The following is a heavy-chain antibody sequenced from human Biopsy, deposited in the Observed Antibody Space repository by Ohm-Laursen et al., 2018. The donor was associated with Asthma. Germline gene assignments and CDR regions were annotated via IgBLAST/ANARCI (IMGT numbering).Heavy chain of an antibody. CDR2: VTCDGISQ. Sequence: SLRLSCAASGFVFSQSGMHWVRQVAGKGLDWVAVVTCDGISQYYAESVKGRFTISRDNSRNTLNLQMNSVRPDDTAVYFCARERAGVLGSYNGMDVWGPGTTVSVSS. J-gene: IGHJ6*02. D-gene: IGHD2-8*01. V-gene: IGHV3-30*03. CDR3: ARERAGVLGSYNGMDV. CDR1: GFVFSQSG.